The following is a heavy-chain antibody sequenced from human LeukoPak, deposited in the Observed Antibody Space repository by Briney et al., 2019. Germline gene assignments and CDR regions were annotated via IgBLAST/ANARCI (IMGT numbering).Heavy chain of an antibody. Sequence: PSETLSLSCAVSGGSFSGHYWIWIRQPPGKGLEWIGDINDSGSTNYNPSLKSRVTISVDTSKNQFSLKLSSVTAADTAVYYCARGHNYDFWSGYEPNWFDPWGQGTLVTVSS. CDR3: ARGHNYDFWSGYEPNWFDP. CDR1: GGSFSGHY. D-gene: IGHD3-3*01. V-gene: IGHV4-34*01. CDR2: INDSGST. J-gene: IGHJ5*02.